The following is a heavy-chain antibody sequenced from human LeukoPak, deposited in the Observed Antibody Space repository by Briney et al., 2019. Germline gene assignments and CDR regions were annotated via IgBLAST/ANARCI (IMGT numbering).Heavy chain of an antibody. V-gene: IGHV3-23*01. CDR2: ISGSGGST. CDR3: VKDRYSYGSGSYFS. Sequence: PGGSLRLSCAASGFTFSSYAMSWVRQAPGKGLEWVSAISGSGGSTYYADSVKGRFTISRDNSKNTLYLQMSSLRAEDTAVYYCVKDRYSYGSGSYFSWGQGTLVTVSS. J-gene: IGHJ4*02. CDR1: GFTFSSYA. D-gene: IGHD3-10*01.